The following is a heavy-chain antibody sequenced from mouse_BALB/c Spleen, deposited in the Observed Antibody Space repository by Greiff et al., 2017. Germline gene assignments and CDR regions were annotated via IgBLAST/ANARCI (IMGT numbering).Heavy chain of an antibody. CDR2: IDPFNGGT. Sequence: VQLKQSGPELMKPGASVKISCKASGYSFTSYYMHWVKQSHGKSLEWIGYIDPFNGGTSYNQKFKGKATLTVDKSSSTAYMQLSSLTSEDSAVYFCARSGIYDGWFAYWGQGTLVTVSA. D-gene: IGHD2-12*01. V-gene: IGHV1-31*01. CDR1: GYSFTSYY. CDR3: ARSGIYDGWFAY. J-gene: IGHJ3*01.